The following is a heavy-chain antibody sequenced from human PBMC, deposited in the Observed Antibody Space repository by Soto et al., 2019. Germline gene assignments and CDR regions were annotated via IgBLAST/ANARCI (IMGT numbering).Heavy chain of an antibody. J-gene: IGHJ6*02. D-gene: IGHD2-2*03. Sequence: GESLKSSCKGSGYSFTSYWISWVRQMPVKGLEWMGRIDPSDSYTNYSPSFQGHVTISADKSISTAYLQWSSLKASDTAMYYCARLDIVVVPAAKDYYYGMDVWGQGTTVTVSS. CDR3: ARLDIVVVPAAKDYYYGMDV. CDR2: IDPSDSYT. V-gene: IGHV5-10-1*01. CDR1: GYSFTSYW.